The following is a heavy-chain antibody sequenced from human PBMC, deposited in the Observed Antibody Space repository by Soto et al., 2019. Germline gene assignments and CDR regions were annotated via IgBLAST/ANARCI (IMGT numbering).Heavy chain of an antibody. D-gene: IGHD3-22*01. CDR1: GGTFGSDA. CDR3: ARDRTDSGYYTNWLDP. Sequence: GASVKVSCKASGGTFGSDAITWVRQAPGQRLEWVGRIIPIFGTTNYAQNLQGRVTISADKSTLTSYMELHSLTSDDTALYYCARDRTDSGYYTNWLDPWGQGTQGTRSS. V-gene: IGHV1-69*06. CDR2: IIPIFGTT. J-gene: IGHJ5*02.